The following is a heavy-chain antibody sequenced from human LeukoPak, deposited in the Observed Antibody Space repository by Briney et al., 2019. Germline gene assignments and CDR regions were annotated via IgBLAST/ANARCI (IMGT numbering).Heavy chain of an antibody. D-gene: IGHD2-15*01. J-gene: IGHJ6*03. CDR2: INHSGST. Sequence: SETLSLTCAVYGGSFSGYYWSWIRQPPGKGLEWIGEINHSGSTNYNPSLKSRVTISVDTSKNQFSLNLTSVTAADTAVYYCARPAAPSYYYYYMDVWGKGTTVTISS. CDR1: GGSFSGYY. V-gene: IGHV4-34*01. CDR3: ARPAAPSYYYYYMDV.